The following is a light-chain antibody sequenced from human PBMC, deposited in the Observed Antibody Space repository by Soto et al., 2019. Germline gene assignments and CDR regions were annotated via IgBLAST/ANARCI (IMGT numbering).Light chain of an antibody. Sequence: DIQMTQSPPTLSASVGDRVTITCRASQNLSGLLAWYQQKPGKAPKLLIYDASSLESGVPSRFSGSGSGTEFTLTISSQQPDDFATYCCQQYSSYWTFGQGTKVEIK. CDR2: DAS. CDR1: QNLSGL. V-gene: IGKV1-5*01. J-gene: IGKJ1*01. CDR3: QQYSSYWT.